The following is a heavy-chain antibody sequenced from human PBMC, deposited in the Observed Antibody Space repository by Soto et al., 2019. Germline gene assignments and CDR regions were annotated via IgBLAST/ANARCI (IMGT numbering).Heavy chain of an antibody. V-gene: IGHV1-69*13. Sequence: SVKVSCKTYGGTFSRHVIGWVRQAPGQGLEWMGGVVPIFGTTNYAQKFKGRIKITADELMSTAFMELSSLTSEDTAVYYCVRGGSEGTGWYIWFDPWGQGTLVTVSS. D-gene: IGHD6-19*01. J-gene: IGHJ5*02. CDR2: VVPIFGTT. CDR1: GGTFSRHV. CDR3: VRGGSEGTGWYIWFDP.